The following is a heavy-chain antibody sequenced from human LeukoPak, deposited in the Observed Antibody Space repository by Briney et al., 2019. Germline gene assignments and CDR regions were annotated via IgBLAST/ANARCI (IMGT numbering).Heavy chain of an antibody. J-gene: IGHJ6*02. CDR1: GYTFTSYG. CDR2: ISAYNGNT. Sequence: ASVKVSCKASGYTFTSYGISWVRQAPGQGLEWMGWISAYNGNTNYAQTLQGRVTMTTDTSTSTAYMELRSLRSDDTAVYYCASSTTVTEYYYYGMDVWGQGTTVTVSS. V-gene: IGHV1-18*01. CDR3: ASSTTVTEYYYYGMDV. D-gene: IGHD4-17*01.